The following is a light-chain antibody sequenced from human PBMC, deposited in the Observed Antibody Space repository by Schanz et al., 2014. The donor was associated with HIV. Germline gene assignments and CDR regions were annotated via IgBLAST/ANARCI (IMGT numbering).Light chain of an antibody. CDR1: PRLSSSY. CDR3: QQDGSS. Sequence: EIVMTQSPATLSVSPGERATLSCGASPRLSSSYLAWYQQKPGQAPRLLIYDASNRATGIPARFSGSGSGTDFTLTISRLEPEDFAVYYCQQDGSSFGPGTKVEIK. J-gene: IGKJ3*01. V-gene: IGKV3D-20*01. CDR2: DAS.